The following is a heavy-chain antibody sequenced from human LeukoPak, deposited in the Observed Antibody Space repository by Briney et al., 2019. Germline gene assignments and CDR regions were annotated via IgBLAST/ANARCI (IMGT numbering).Heavy chain of an antibody. CDR1: GFTFRSYG. CDR3: AKIAAAGTYFDY. Sequence: GGSLKLPCVASGFTFRSYGMHWVRQAPGKGLEGVAFIGYDGRDNFNADSVKGRFTISRDNSKNTVDLQMISLRAEDTAVYYCAKIAAAGTYFDYWGQGTLVTVSS. CDR2: IGYDGRDN. J-gene: IGHJ4*02. D-gene: IGHD6-13*01. V-gene: IGHV3-30*02.